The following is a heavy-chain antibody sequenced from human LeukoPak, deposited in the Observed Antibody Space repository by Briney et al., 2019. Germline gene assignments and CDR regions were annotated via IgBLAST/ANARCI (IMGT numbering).Heavy chain of an antibody. J-gene: IGHJ4*02. Sequence: SETLSLTCAVYGRSFDKYHWSWIRQSPGRGLEWIGEINARGSTNYTPSLKSRVTISIDTSKNQFSLKLSSVTAADTAVYYCARGFWSGIPIPFDYWGQGTLVTVSS. V-gene: IGHV4-34*01. CDR1: GRSFDKYH. D-gene: IGHD6-13*01. CDR3: ARGFWSGIPIPFDY. CDR2: INARGST.